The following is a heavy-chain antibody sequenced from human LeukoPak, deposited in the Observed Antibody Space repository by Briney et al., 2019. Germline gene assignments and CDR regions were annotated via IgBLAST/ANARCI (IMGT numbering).Heavy chain of an antibody. CDR1: GGSISSSSYY. CDR2: IYYSGST. CDR3: ARQNLYYYGSGISTTFFDY. Sequence: SETLSLTCTVSGGSISSSSYYWGWIRQPPGKGLEWIGSIYYSGSTYYSPSLKSRVTISVDTSKNQFSLKLSSVTAADTAVYYCARQNLYYYGSGISTTFFDYWGQGTLVTVSS. D-gene: IGHD3-10*01. V-gene: IGHV4-39*01. J-gene: IGHJ4*02.